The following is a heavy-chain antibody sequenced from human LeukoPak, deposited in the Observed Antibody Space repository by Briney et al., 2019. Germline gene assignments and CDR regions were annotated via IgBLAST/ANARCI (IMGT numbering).Heavy chain of an antibody. Sequence: GGSLRLSCAASGFTFSHYCMNWVRQAPGKGLEWVSYISRTNTTEYADSVKGRFTISRDNAKNSLYLQMNTLTADDTAVYFCARGSVRYTTSPNWLDPWGQGTLVTVSS. D-gene: IGHD2-2*01. J-gene: IGHJ5*02. CDR2: ISRTNTT. CDR1: GFTFSHYC. CDR3: ARGSVRYTTSPNWLDP. V-gene: IGHV3-48*01.